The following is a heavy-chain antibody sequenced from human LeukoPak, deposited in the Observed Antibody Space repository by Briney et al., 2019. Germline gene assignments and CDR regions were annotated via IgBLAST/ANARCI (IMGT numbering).Heavy chain of an antibody. CDR2: INAGNGNT. CDR3: ARSNGDYWVDWAY. V-gene: IGHV1-3*01. Sequence: ASVKVSCKASGYTFTSYAMHWVRQAPGHRLEWMGWINAGNGNTKYSQKFQGRVAITRDTSASTAYMELSSLRSEDTAVYYCARSNGDYWVDWAYWGQGTLVTVSS. D-gene: IGHD4-17*01. CDR1: GYTFTSYA. J-gene: IGHJ4*02.